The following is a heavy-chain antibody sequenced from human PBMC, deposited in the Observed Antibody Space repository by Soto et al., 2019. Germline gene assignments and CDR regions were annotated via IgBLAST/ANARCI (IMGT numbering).Heavy chain of an antibody. D-gene: IGHD1-7*01. V-gene: IGHV4-4*07. J-gene: IGHJ4*02. CDR3: GRESGETWDYEAY. Sequence: KPSETLSLTCTVSGGSITSYHWSWIRQPAGKGLEWIGRIYANGNTKYSPSLRSRVTVSVDVSQNQFFLTLQSVTAADSAVYYCGRESGETWDYEAYWGQGTPVTVSS. CDR2: IYANGNT. CDR1: GGSITSYH.